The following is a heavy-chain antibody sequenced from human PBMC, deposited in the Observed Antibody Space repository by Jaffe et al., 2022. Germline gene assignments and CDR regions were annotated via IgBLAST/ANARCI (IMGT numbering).Heavy chain of an antibody. V-gene: IGHV4-59*01. D-gene: IGHD6-19*01. CDR2: IYYSGST. CDR1: GGSISSYY. J-gene: IGHJ3*02. CDR3: ARGGEQWLVLGAFDI. Sequence: QVQLQESGPGLVKPSETLSLTCTVSGGSISSYYWSWIRQPPGKGLEWIGYIYYSGSTNYNPSLKSRVTISVDTSKNQFSLKLSSVTAADTAVYYCARGGEQWLVLGAFDIWGQGTMVTVSS.